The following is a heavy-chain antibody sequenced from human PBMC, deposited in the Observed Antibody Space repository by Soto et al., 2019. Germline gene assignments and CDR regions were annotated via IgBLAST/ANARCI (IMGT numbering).Heavy chain of an antibody. J-gene: IGHJ6*02. Sequence: GASVKVSCKASGYTFTGYYMHWVRQAPGQGLEWMGWINPNSGGTNYAQKFQGWVTMTRDTSISTAYMELSRLRSDDTAVYYCARGIEGSYYYGMDVWGQGTTVTVSS. CDR1: GYTFTGYY. D-gene: IGHD1-26*01. CDR2: INPNSGGT. CDR3: ARGIEGSYYYGMDV. V-gene: IGHV1-2*04.